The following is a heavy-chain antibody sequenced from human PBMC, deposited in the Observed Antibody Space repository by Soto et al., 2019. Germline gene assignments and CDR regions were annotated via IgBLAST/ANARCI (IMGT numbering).Heavy chain of an antibody. CDR2: ISHDGGT. Sequence: QVQLQQWGAGLLRPSETLSLTCAFYGGSFDDFYWSWVRQSLGKGLEWVGEISHDGGTNYSPSLASRVSISVDPSKNQFSLHLRSVTAADTGLYYCARGQLVWYGDLTPYHRDMDVWGQGTTVTVSS. J-gene: IGHJ6*02. V-gene: IGHV4-34*02. CDR3: ARGQLVWYGDLTPYHRDMDV. D-gene: IGHD3-10*01. CDR1: GGSFDDFY.